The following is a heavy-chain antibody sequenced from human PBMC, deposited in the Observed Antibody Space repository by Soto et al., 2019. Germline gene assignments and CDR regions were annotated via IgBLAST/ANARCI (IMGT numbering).Heavy chain of an antibody. Sequence: SETLSLTCTVSGGSISSYYWSWIRQPPGKGLEWIGYIYYSGSTNYNPSLKSRVTISVDTSKNQFSLRLSSVTAADTAVYYCARGALYSSGWYFSYYFDYWGQGTLVTVS. CDR2: IYYSGST. V-gene: IGHV4-59*01. J-gene: IGHJ4*02. D-gene: IGHD6-19*01. CDR3: ARGALYSSGWYFSYYFDY. CDR1: GGSISSYY.